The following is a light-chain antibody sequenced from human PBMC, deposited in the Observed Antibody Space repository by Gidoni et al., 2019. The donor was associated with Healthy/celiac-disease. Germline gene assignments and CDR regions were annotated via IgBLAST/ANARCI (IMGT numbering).Light chain of an antibody. CDR1: QSVSSY. V-gene: IGKV3-11*01. CDR3: QQRSNWPPLT. CDR2: DAS. Sequence: EIVLTQSPATLSLSPGERATLSCRASQSVSSYLAWYQQKPGQAPRLLIYDASNRATGSPARFSGSGSGTDFTLTISSLEPEDFAVYYYQQRSNWPPLTFGGGTKVEIK. J-gene: IGKJ4*01.